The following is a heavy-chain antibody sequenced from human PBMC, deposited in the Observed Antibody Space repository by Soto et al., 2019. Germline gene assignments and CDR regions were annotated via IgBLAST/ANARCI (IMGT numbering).Heavy chain of an antibody. CDR3: ASSYGSGYRASDY. Sequence: QVQLVQSGAEVKRPGSSVKVSCKASGDTFNFYSINWVRQAPGLGLEWMGRVNPIVSMSNYAQKFQGRVTMTADKSTSPAYMELSSLRSEDTAIYYCASSYGSGYRASDYWGQGALVTVSS. CDR1: GDTFNFYS. J-gene: IGHJ4*02. D-gene: IGHD3-10*01. V-gene: IGHV1-69*02. CDR2: VNPIVSMS.